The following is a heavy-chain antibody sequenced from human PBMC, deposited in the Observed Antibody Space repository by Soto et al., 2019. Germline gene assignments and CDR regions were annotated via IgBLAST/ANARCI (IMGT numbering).Heavy chain of an antibody. CDR2: VFYTGFT. D-gene: IGHD1-20*01. J-gene: IGHJ4*02. V-gene: IGHV4-39*01. Sequence: SETLSLTCAVSGGSISGSYYYWGWLRESPGRGPEWIGSVFYTGFTSYNPSLESRVSVSVDTSKNQFSLKVSAVTAADTAVYYCASSQKGYNWNYFDHWGQGALVTVSS. CDR3: ASSQKGYNWNYFDH. CDR1: GGSISGSYYY.